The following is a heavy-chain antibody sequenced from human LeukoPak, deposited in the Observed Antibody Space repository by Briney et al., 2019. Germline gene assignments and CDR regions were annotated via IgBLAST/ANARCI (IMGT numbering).Heavy chain of an antibody. CDR2: ISYDGSSK. CDR3: AKDLPNSDGYQDYFDY. CDR1: GFKFRSYC. J-gene: IGHJ4*02. D-gene: IGHD2-15*01. Sequence: PGGSLRLSCEASGFKFRSYCMHWVRQAPGKCLGWVAVISYDGSSKYYADSVKGRFTISRDNSKNTLYLQINSLRAEDTAIYYCAKDLPNSDGYQDYFDYWGQGTLVTVSS. V-gene: IGHV3-30*18.